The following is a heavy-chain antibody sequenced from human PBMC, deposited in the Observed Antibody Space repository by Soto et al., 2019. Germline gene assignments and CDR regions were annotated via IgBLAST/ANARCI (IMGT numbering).Heavy chain of an antibody. D-gene: IGHD3-10*01. CDR2: IIPIFDAT. Sequence: QVQMVQSGAEVKKPGSSARVSCKVSGGTFSRHSISWVRQAPGQGLEWMGGIIPIFDATQYAQKFQGRLTITADESTTTFHMALSGLRPEDTAIYYSARDLTSERGSWGQGTLVTVS. CDR3: ARDLTSERGS. CDR1: GGTFSRHS. J-gene: IGHJ4*02. V-gene: IGHV1-69*01.